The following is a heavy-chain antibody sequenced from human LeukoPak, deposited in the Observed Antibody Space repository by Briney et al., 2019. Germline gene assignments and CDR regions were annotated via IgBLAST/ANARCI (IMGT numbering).Heavy chain of an antibody. J-gene: IGHJ4*02. V-gene: IGHV3-48*04. CDR2: ISSSSSTI. CDR1: GFIFRNYW. D-gene: IGHD6-13*01. CDR3: AKLTSSSWYGHGGAFDY. Sequence: PGGSLTLSCTASGFIFRNYWMNWVRQAPGKGLEWVSYISSSSSTIYYADSVKGRFTISRDNAKNSLYLQMNSLRAEDTAVYYCAKLTSSSWYGHGGAFDYWGQGTLVTVSS.